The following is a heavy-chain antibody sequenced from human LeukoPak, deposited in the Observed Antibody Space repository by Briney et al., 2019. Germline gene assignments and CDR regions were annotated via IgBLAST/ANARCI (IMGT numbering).Heavy chain of an antibody. V-gene: IGHV3-13*01. J-gene: IGHJ2*01. Sequence: GGSLRLSCAASGFTFSSYDMHWVRHATGKGLEWVSAIGTAGDTYYPGSVKGRFTISRENAKNSLYLQMNSLRAGDTAVYYCARGSPNWYFDLWGRGTLVTVSS. CDR1: GFTFSSYD. CDR2: IGTAGDT. CDR3: ARGSPNWYFDL.